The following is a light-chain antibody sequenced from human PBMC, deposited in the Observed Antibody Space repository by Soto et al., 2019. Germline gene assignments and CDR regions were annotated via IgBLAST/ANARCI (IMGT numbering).Light chain of an antibody. CDR1: SSNIGAGSD. Sequence: QSVLTQPPSVSGAPGQRVTISCTGSSSNIGAGSDVHWYHHLPGTAPKLLIFGNNNRPSGVPDRFSGSKSGPSASLAITGLQAEDEADYYCQSYDSSLSGVVFGGGTKLTVL. CDR2: GNN. CDR3: QSYDSSLSGVV. J-gene: IGLJ3*02. V-gene: IGLV1-40*01.